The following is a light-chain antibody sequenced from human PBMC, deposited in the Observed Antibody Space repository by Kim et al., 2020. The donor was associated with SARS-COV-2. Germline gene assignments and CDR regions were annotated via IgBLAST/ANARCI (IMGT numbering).Light chain of an antibody. CDR1: QSVSSSY. CDR3: QHYGSSPPRT. J-gene: IGKJ1*01. V-gene: IGKV3-20*01. Sequence: PGERATLSCRASQSVSSSYLAWYQQKPGQAPRLLIYGASTRATGIPDRFSGSGSGTDFTLTISRLEPEDFAMYYCQHYGSSPPRTFGQGTKV. CDR2: GAS.